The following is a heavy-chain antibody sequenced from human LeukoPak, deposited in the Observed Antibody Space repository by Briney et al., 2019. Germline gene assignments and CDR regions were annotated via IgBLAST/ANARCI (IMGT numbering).Heavy chain of an antibody. D-gene: IGHD2-15*01. J-gene: IGHJ4*02. Sequence: ASVKVSCKASGYTFTGYYIHWMRQAPGQGLEWMGWMNPNRGDTSYAQKFQGRVTMTRDTPINTAYMELSGLTPDDTAVYYCGRRRIDCSDTGCYVDYWGQGTLVTVSS. CDR2: MNPNRGDT. CDR3: GRRRIDCSDTGCYVDY. V-gene: IGHV1-2*02. CDR1: GYTFTGYY.